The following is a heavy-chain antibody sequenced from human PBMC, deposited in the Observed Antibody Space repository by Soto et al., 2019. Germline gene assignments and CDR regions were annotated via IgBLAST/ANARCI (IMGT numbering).Heavy chain of an antibody. CDR1: GYTFTSYG. Sequence: GASVKVSCKASGYTFTSYGISWVRQAPGQGLEWMGWISAYNGNTNYAQKLQGRVTMTTDTSTSTAYMELRSLRSDDTAVYYCGRDLAVVAHDILTGYGWFDPWGQGTLVTVSS. CDR2: ISAYNGNT. CDR3: GRDLAVVAHDILTGYGWFDP. D-gene: IGHD3-9*01. J-gene: IGHJ5*02. V-gene: IGHV1-18*01.